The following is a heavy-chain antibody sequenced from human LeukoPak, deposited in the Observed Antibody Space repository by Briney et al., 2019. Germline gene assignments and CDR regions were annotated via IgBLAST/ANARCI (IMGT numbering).Heavy chain of an antibody. CDR2: ISGSGGST. D-gene: IGHD1-1*01. J-gene: IGHJ6*03. CDR3: ARDGNWNGGYYYYYMDV. Sequence: GGSLRLSCAASGFTFSSYAMSWVRQAPGKGLEWVSAISGSGGSTYYADSVKGRFTISRDNSKNTLYLQMNSLRAEDTAVYYCARDGNWNGGYYYYYMDVWGKGTTVTVSS. V-gene: IGHV3-23*01. CDR1: GFTFSSYA.